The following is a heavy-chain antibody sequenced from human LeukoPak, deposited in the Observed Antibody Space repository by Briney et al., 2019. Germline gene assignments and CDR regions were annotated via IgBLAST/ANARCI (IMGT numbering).Heavy chain of an antibody. D-gene: IGHD3-3*01. J-gene: IGHJ4*02. V-gene: IGHV3-48*01. CDR2: ISSSSSTI. Sequence: PGGSLRLSCAASGFTFSSYSMNWVRQAPGKGLEGVSYISSSSSTIYYADSVKGRFTISRDNAKNSLYLQMNSLRAEDTAVYYCARGAAPPDALYYDFWSGYPYCDYWGQGTLVTVSS. CDR1: GFTFSSYS. CDR3: ARGAAPPDALYYDFWSGYPYCDY.